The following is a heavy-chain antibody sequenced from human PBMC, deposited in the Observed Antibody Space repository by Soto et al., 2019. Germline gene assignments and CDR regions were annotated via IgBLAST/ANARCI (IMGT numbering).Heavy chain of an antibody. Sequence: SVRVSCKASGGTFSSYAISWVRQAPGQGLEWMGGIIPIFGTANYAQKFQGRVTITADESTSTAYMELSSLRSEDTAVYYCARGNAYDSSGYYDYFDYWGQGTLVTVSS. D-gene: IGHD3-22*01. CDR2: IIPIFGTA. CDR1: GGTFSSYA. CDR3: ARGNAYDSSGYYDYFDY. V-gene: IGHV1-69*13. J-gene: IGHJ4*02.